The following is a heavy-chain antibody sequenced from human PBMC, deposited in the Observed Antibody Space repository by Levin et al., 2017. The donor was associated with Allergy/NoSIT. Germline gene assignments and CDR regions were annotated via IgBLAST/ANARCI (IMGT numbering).Heavy chain of an antibody. Sequence: GGSLRLSCAASGFTFSSYGMHWVRQAPGKGLEWVAVISYDGSNKYYADSVKGRFTISRDNSKNTLYLQMNSLRAEDTAVYYCAKGGEPLGNYYLSVLSWSDYWGQGTLVTVSS. D-gene: IGHD1-26*01. V-gene: IGHV3-30*18. CDR3: AKGGEPLGNYYLSVLSWSDY. J-gene: IGHJ4*02. CDR1: GFTFSSYG. CDR2: ISYDGSNK.